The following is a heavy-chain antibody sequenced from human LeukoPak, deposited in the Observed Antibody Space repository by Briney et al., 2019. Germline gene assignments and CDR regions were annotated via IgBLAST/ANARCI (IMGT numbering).Heavy chain of an antibody. CDR1: SASISSSPYF. Sequence: PSETLSLTCTVSSASISSSPYFWGWIRQSPGKGLEWIGSISYSGTTYYNPSLKSRVTISVDTSKNQFSLKLNSVSAADTAVYYCARVVAAAGNNWFDPWGQGTLVTVSS. CDR2: ISYSGTT. V-gene: IGHV4-39*07. CDR3: ARVVAAAGNNWFDP. D-gene: IGHD6-13*01. J-gene: IGHJ5*02.